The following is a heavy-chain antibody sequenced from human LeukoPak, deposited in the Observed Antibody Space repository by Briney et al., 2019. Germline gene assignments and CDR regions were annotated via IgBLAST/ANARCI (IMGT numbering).Heavy chain of an antibody. V-gene: IGHV4-34*01. Sequence: SCKASGGTFSSYAMSWVRQPPGKGLEWIGEINHSGSTNYNPSLKSRVTMSVDTSKNQFSLNLSSVTAADTAVYYCAREGGSSRYFDYWGQGTLVTVSS. CDR3: AREGGSSRYFDY. D-gene: IGHD6-13*01. CDR2: INHSGST. J-gene: IGHJ4*02. CDR1: GGTFSSYA.